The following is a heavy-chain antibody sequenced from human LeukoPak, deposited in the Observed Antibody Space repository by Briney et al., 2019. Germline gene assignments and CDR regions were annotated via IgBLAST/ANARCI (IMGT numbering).Heavy chain of an antibody. V-gene: IGHV3-48*01. D-gene: IGHD5-18*01. CDR1: GFTFSSYS. CDR2: ISSSSSTI. CDR3: ARGIQNFDY. Sequence: GGSLRLSCAASGFTFSSYSMNWVRQAPGKGLEWVSYISSSSSTIYYADSVKGRFIISRDNAKNSLYLQMNSLRAEDTAVYYCARGIQNFDYWGQGTLVTVSS. J-gene: IGHJ4*02.